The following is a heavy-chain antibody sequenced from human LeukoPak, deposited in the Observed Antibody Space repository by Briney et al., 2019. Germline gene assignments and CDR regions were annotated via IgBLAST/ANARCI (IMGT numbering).Heavy chain of an antibody. CDR2: VSRRSSFI. D-gene: IGHD5-12*01. Sequence: PGGSLRLSCVASGFTFSSYSMNWVRQAPGKGLEWVSSVSRRSSFIFYADSVQGRFTISRDDAKDSLFLQMNSLRAEDTAVYYCARVYDAYDYFFDYWGQGTLVTVSS. CDR3: ARVYDAYDYFFDY. CDR1: GFTFSSYS. V-gene: IGHV3-21*01. J-gene: IGHJ4*02.